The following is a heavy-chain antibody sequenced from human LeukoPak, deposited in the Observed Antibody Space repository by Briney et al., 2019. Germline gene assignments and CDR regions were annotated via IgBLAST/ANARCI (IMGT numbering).Heavy chain of an antibody. CDR3: ARGLGILVYYYMDV. J-gene: IGHJ6*03. CDR2: INPNSGGT. CDR1: GYTFTGYY. V-gene: IGHV1-2*02. D-gene: IGHD3-9*01. Sequence: AASVKVSCKASGYTFTGYYMHWVRQAPGQGLEWMGWINPNSGGTNYAQKFQGRVTMTRDTSISTAYVELSRLRSDDTAVYYCARGLGILVYYYMDVWGKGTTVTISS.